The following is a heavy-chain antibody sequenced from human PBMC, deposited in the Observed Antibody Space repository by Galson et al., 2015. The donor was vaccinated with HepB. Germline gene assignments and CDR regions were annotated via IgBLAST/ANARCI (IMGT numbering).Heavy chain of an antibody. J-gene: IGHJ3*02. V-gene: IGHV3-30-3*01. CDR2: ISYDGSNK. CDR3: ARQKAAFDI. Sequence: SLRLSCAASGFTFSSYAVHWVRQAPGKGLEWVAVISYDGSNKYYADSVKGRFTISRDNSKNTLYLQMNSLRVEDTAMYYCARQKAAFDIWGQGTMVTVSS. CDR1: GFTFSSYA.